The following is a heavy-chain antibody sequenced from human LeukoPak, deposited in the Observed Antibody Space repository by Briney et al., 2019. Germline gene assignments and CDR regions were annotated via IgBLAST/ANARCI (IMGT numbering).Heavy chain of an antibody. Sequence: GGSLRLSCAASGFTFSSYGMHWVRQAPGKGLEWVAVIWYDGSNKYYADSVKGRFTISRDNSKNTLLLQMNSLRPEDTAVYYCAKDGALSAASYYFDYWGQGTLVTVSS. V-gene: IGHV3-30*02. D-gene: IGHD4/OR15-4a*01. J-gene: IGHJ4*02. CDR2: IWYDGSNK. CDR3: AKDGALSAASYYFDY. CDR1: GFTFSSYG.